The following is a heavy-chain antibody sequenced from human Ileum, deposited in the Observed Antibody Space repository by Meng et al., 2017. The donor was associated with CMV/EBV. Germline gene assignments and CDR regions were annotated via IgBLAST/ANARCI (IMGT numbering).Heavy chain of an antibody. Sequence: ASVKVSCKASGYTFSGYGISWLRLAPGQGLEWIAWISGFNGETNYAQKFQGRVTLTADTSTTTAYMELRSLKSDDTAVYYCARDGPDYGDYVNFDYWGQGTLVTVSS. CDR2: ISGFNGET. CDR3: ARDGPDYGDYVNFDY. D-gene: IGHD4-17*01. V-gene: IGHV1-18*01. CDR1: GYTFSGYG. J-gene: IGHJ4*02.